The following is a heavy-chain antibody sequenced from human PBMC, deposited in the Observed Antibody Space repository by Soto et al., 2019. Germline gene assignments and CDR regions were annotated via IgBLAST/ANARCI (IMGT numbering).Heavy chain of an antibody. CDR3: ARITYYYDSSGYYSDAFDI. J-gene: IGHJ3*02. Sequence: ASVKVSCKASGGTFSSYAISWVRQAPGQGLEWMGGIIPIFGTANYAQKFQGRVTITADESTSTAYMELSSLRSEDTAVYYCARITYYYDSSGYYSDAFDIWGQGTMVTVSS. D-gene: IGHD3-22*01. V-gene: IGHV1-69*01. CDR1: GGTFSSYA. CDR2: IIPIFGTA.